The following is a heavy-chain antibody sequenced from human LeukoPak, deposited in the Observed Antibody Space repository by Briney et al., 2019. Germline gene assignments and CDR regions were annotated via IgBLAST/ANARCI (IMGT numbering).Heavy chain of an antibody. CDR1: GFTFSDYY. CDR3: ARHVPLYGSGVIDAFDI. CDR2: ISSSGSTI. D-gene: IGHD3-10*01. V-gene: IGHV3-11*01. Sequence: GGSLRLSCGASGFTFSDYYMSWIRQATGKGLEWVSYISSSGSTIYYADSVKGRFTISRDNAKSSLYLQMNSLRAEDTAVYYCARHVPLYGSGVIDAFDIWGQGTMVTVSS. J-gene: IGHJ3*02.